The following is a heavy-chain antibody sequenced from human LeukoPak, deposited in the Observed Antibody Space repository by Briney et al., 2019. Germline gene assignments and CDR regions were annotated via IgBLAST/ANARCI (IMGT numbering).Heavy chain of an antibody. V-gene: IGHV3-30*18. CDR2: ISYDGSNK. Sequence: GGSLRLSCAASGFTYGMHWVRQAPGKGLEWVAVISYDGSNKYYADSVKGRFTISRDNSKNTLYLQMNSLRAEDTAVYYCAKDLGGSGSYYEPNYFDYWGQGTLVTVSS. D-gene: IGHD3-10*01. CDR3: AKDLGGSGSYYEPNYFDY. J-gene: IGHJ4*02. CDR1: GFTYG.